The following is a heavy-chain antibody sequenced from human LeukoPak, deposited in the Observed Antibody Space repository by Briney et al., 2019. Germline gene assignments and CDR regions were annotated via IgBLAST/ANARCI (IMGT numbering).Heavy chain of an antibody. CDR2: ISYDGSNK. J-gene: IGHJ4*02. D-gene: IGHD1-26*01. CDR3: AKDRGNSGSPFDY. V-gene: IGHV3-30*18. Sequence: GGSLRLSCAASGFTFSSYSMNWVRQAPGKGLEWVAVISYDGSNKYYADSVKGRFTISRDNSKNTLYLQMNSLRAEDTAVYYCAKDRGNSGSPFDYWGQGTLVTVSS. CDR1: GFTFSSYS.